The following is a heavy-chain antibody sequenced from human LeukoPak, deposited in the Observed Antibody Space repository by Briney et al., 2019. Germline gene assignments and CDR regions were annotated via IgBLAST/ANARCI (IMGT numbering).Heavy chain of an antibody. CDR1: GGTFSSYG. Sequence: ASVKVSCKASGGTFSSYGINWVRQAPGQGLEWMGGIIPIFGTADYAPKVQGRVTITADESTSTAYVELSNLRSEDTAVYYCARVALGRRWPPSSYYYGMDVWGQGTTVTVSS. D-gene: IGHD5-24*01. J-gene: IGHJ6*02. CDR2: IIPIFGTA. V-gene: IGHV1-69*13. CDR3: ARVALGRRWPPSSYYYGMDV.